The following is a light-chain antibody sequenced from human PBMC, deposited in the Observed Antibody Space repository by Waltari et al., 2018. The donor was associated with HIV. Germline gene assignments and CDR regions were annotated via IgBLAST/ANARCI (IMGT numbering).Light chain of an antibody. CDR2: RNN. CDR1: SSNIGSNY. V-gene: IGLV1-47*01. Sequence: QSVLTQPPSASGTPGQRVTISCSGSSSNIGSNYVYWYQQLPGTTPKLLIYRNNLRPSGVPDRFSGSKSGTSASLAISGLRSEDEADYYCAAWDDSLSGQVFGGGTKLTVL. J-gene: IGLJ3*02. CDR3: AAWDDSLSGQV.